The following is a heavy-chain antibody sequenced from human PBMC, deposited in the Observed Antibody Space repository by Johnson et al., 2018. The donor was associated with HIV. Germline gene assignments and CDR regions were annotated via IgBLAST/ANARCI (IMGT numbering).Heavy chain of an antibody. D-gene: IGHD1-14*01. CDR2: ISSSGSTI. CDR1: GFTFSSYY. V-gene: IGHV3-11*04. CDR3: ATRDPTYRPGAFDL. Sequence: VQLVESGGGLVQPGGSLRLSCAASGFTFSSYYMSWIRQAPGKGLEWVSYISSSGSTIYYAASVKGRFIISRDNDKKSLYLQMNSLRTEDTAVYYCATRDPTYRPGAFDLWGQGTMVTVSS. J-gene: IGHJ3*01.